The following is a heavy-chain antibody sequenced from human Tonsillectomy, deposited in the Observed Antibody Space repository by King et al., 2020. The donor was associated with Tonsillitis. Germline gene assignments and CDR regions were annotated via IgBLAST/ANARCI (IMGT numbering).Heavy chain of an antibody. CDR3: ARGARGGVGFDY. J-gene: IGHJ4*02. D-gene: IGHD3-16*01. Sequence: VQLQESGPGLVEPSETLSLTCTVSGGSINNYFWSWIRQPPGKVLEWMGYSYYSGSTNYNPSLQSRVTISVDRSKNQFSLNLTSVTAADPAVYYCARGARGGVGFDYWGQGTLVTVSS. CDR1: GGSINNYF. CDR2: SYYSGST. V-gene: IGHV4-59*08.